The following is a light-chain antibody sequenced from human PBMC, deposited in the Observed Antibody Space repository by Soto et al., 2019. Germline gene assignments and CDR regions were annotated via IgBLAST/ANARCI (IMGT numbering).Light chain of an antibody. CDR3: HERTNWRIT. CDR2: DAS. CDR1: QDVGSL. Sequence: ESVLTQSPATLSLSPGERATLSCRASQDVGSLLAWSQQKPGQAPRLLIYDASNRAAGVPARFSRSGSGTDFTRTISSLEPEDFAIYYCHERTNWRITFGQGTRLDIK. J-gene: IGKJ5*01. V-gene: IGKV3-11*01.